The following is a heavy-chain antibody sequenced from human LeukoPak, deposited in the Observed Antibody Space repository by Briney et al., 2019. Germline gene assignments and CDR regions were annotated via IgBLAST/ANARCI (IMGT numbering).Heavy chain of an antibody. D-gene: IGHD4-17*01. CDR3: ARDKEDYVNSAAAFDI. CDR1: GFTFSSYS. CDR2: ISSSSSYI. Sequence: PGGSLRLSCAASGFTFSSYSMNWVRQAPGKGLEWVSSISSSSSYIYYADSVKGRFTISRDNAKNSLYLQMNSLRAEDTAVYYCARDKEDYVNSAAAFDIWGQGTMVTVSS. V-gene: IGHV3-21*01. J-gene: IGHJ3*02.